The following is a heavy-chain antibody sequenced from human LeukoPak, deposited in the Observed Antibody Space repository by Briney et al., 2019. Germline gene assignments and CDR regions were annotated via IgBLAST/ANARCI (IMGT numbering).Heavy chain of an antibody. V-gene: IGHV3-9*01. CDR2: ISWSSGSI. CDR1: GFTFDDYA. D-gene: IGHD3-22*01. Sequence: GGSLRLSCAASGFTFDDYAMHWVRQAPGKGLEWVSGISWSSGSIGYADSVKGRLTISRDNAKNSLYLQMNSLRAEDTALYYCAKTMYYYDSSGYYVFDYWGQGTLVTVSS. CDR3: AKTMYYYDSSGYYVFDY. J-gene: IGHJ4*02.